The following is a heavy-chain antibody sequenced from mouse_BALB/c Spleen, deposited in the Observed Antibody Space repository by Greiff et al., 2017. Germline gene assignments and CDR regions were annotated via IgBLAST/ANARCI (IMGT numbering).Heavy chain of an antibody. V-gene: IGHV3-2*02. CDR2: ISYSGST. CDR3: ARYRNPYAMDY. D-gene: IGHD2-1*01. CDR1: GYSITSDYA. J-gene: IGHJ4*01. Sequence: EVQLVASGPGLVKPSQSLSLTCTVTGYSITSDYAWNWIRQFPGNKLEWMGYISYSGSTSYNPSLKSRISITRDTSKNQFFLQLNSVTTEDTATYYCARYRNPYAMDYWGQGTSVTVSS.